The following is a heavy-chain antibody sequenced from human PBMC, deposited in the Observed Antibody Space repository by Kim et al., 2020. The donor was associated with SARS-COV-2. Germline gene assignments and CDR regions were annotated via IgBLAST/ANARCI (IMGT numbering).Heavy chain of an antibody. D-gene: IGHD6-19*01. CDR1: GFTFSSYA. CDR2: ISGSGGST. V-gene: IGHV3-23*01. Sequence: GGSLRLSCAASGFTFSSYAMSWVRQAPGKGLEWVSAISGSGGSTYYADSVKGRFTISRDNSKNTLYLQMNSLRAEDTAVYYCAKPDTHSSGWADAFDIWGQGTMVTVSS. CDR3: AKPDTHSSGWADAFDI. J-gene: IGHJ3*02.